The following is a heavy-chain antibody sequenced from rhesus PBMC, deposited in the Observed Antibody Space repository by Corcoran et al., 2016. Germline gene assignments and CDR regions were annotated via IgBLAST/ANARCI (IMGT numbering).Heavy chain of an antibody. CDR3: ARDSTGLDC. D-gene: IGHD3-28*01. CDR1: GLHCGEYN. Sequence: EVQLVESGGGLAKHGGSVRPSWEGSGLHCGEYNMDGGGKAQGMGLEVFSLISNCGYRTWFADSVKGRFTISRENAKNTRYLQMDSLRAEDTAVYYCARDSTGLDCWGQGVLVTVSS. V-gene: IGHV3-178*01. J-gene: IGHJ4*01. CDR2: ISNCGYRT.